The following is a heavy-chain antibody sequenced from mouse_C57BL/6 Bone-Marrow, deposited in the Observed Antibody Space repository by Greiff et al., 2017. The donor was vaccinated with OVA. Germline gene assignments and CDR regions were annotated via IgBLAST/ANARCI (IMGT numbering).Heavy chain of an antibody. CDR1: GYTFTSYW. CDR3: GKAQWRDY. CDR2: IYPGSGST. V-gene: IGHV1-55*01. D-gene: IGHD3-2*02. Sequence: QVQLQQSGAELVKPGASVKMSCKASGYTFTSYWITWVKQRPGKGLEWIGDIYPGSGSTNYNEKFKSKATLTADTTSGTAYMQISRLAAEDASFCDSGKAQWRDYWGQGTTLTVSS. J-gene: IGHJ2*01.